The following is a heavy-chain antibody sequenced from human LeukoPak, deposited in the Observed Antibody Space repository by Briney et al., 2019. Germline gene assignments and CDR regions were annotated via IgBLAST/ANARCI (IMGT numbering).Heavy chain of an antibody. CDR2: INPNSGGT. D-gene: IGHD1-26*01. V-gene: IGHV1-2*02. Sequence: ASVKVSCKASGYTFTGYYMHRVRQAPGQGLEWMGWINPNSGGTNYAQKFQGRVTMTRDTSISTAYMELSRLRSDDTAVYYCASYGIVGASFGAFDIWGQGTMVTVSS. CDR1: GYTFTGYY. J-gene: IGHJ3*02. CDR3: ASYGIVGASFGAFDI.